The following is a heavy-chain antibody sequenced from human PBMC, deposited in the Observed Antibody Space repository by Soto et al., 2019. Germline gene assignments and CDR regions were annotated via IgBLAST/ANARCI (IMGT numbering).Heavy chain of an antibody. D-gene: IGHD1-7*01. CDR3: ARDAGTTRMDV. Sequence: QVRLVESGGGVVQPGRSLRLSCAASGINFSRSGMHWVRQAPGKGLEWVAIIWYDGSKEYYADSVKGQFTISRDNSRNTVYLQMNSLRAEDTAVYYCARDAGTTRMDVWGQVTTVTVSS. J-gene: IGHJ6*02. V-gene: IGHV3-33*01. CDR1: GINFSRSG. CDR2: IWYDGSKE.